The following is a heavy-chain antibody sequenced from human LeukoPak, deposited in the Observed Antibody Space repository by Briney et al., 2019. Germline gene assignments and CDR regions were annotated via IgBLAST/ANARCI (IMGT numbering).Heavy chain of an antibody. Sequence: ASVKVSCKASGGTFSSYAISWVRQAPGQGLEWMGGIIPIFGTANYAQKFQGRATITADESTSTAYMELSSLRSEDTAVYYCASLIAARRYYYYYGMDVWGQGTTVTVSS. J-gene: IGHJ6*02. V-gene: IGHV1-69*13. CDR3: ASLIAARRYYYYYGMDV. D-gene: IGHD6-6*01. CDR2: IIPIFGTA. CDR1: GGTFSSYA.